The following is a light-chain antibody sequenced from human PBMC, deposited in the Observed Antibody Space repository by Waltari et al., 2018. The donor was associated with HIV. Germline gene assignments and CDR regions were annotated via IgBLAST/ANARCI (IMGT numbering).Light chain of an antibody. V-gene: IGKV3-20*01. CDR1: QSGSENY. Sequence: EIVLTQSPGTLSLSPGERAPLSCRASQSGSENYLAWYQQKSGQAPRLLIYGASSRATGIADRFSGSGSGTDFTFTISRLEPEYFAVYYCQQYGSSPCTFGPGTKVDVK. J-gene: IGKJ3*01. CDR2: GAS. CDR3: QQYGSSPCT.